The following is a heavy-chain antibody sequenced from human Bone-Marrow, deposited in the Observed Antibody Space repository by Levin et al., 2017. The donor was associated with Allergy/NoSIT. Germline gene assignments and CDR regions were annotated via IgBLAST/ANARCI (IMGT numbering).Heavy chain of an antibody. CDR2: ISWNSGHI. J-gene: IGHJ6*02. Sequence: SLKISCAASGFNSDNYGMHWVRQVPGKGLEWVSGISWNSGHIGYADSVKGRFTISRDNATKSLYLQMNSLRVEDTALYYCGKDKLERSCWHGMDVWGQGTTVTVSS. V-gene: IGHV3-9*02. CDR1: GFNSDNYG. D-gene: IGHD6-19*01. CDR3: GKDKLERSCWHGMDV.